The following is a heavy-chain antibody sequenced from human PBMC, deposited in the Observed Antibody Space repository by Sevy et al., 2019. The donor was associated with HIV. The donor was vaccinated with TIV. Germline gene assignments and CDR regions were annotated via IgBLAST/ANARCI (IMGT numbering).Heavy chain of an antibody. Sequence: GGSLRLSCAASGFTFSNYAMHWARQAPGKGLEWVAVISYDGSNKYYADSVKGRFTISRDNSKNTLYLQMNSLRAEDTAVYYCARADEQRWLRLYYFDYWGQGTLVTVSS. J-gene: IGHJ4*02. CDR2: ISYDGSNK. D-gene: IGHD5-12*01. V-gene: IGHV3-30*04. CDR1: GFTFSNYA. CDR3: ARADEQRWLRLYYFDY.